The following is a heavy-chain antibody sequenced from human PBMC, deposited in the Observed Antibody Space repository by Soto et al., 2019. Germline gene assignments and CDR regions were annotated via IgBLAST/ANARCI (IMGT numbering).Heavy chain of an antibody. CDR1: GGSISSGGYS. CDR3: ARAGGLGAVAADY. Sequence: QLQLQESGSGLVKPSQTLSLTCAVSGGSISSGGYSWSWIRQPPGKGLEWIGYIYHSGSTYYNPSPNSRVTISVDRSKNQFSLKLSSVTAADTAVYYCARAGGLGAVAADYWGQGTLVTVSS. CDR2: IYHSGST. J-gene: IGHJ4*02. V-gene: IGHV4-30-2*01. D-gene: IGHD6-19*01.